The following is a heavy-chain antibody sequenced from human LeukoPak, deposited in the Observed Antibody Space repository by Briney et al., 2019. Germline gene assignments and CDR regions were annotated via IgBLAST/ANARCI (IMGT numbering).Heavy chain of an antibody. V-gene: IGHV1-46*01. CDR1: GYTFTSNY. CDR3: ARDQEGFDY. CDR2: IYSRDGST. Sequence: ASVKVSCKASGYTFTSNYIHWVRQALGQGLEWMGMIYSRDGSTSYAQKFQGRVTVTRDTSTSTVHMELSGLRSEDTAVYYCARDQEGFDYWGQGTLVTVSS. J-gene: IGHJ4*02.